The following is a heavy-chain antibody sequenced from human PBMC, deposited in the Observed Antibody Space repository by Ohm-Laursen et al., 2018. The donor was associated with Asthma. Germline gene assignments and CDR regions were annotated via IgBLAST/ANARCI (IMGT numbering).Heavy chain of an antibody. CDR3: AKDFNDYIWGSWGGMDV. V-gene: IGHV3-30*18. Sequence: LRLSCSASGFTFSSYGMHRVRQAPGKGLEWVAVISYDGSNKYYADSVKGRFTISRDNSKNTLYLQMNSLRAEDTAVYYCAKDFNDYIWGSWGGMDVWGQGTTVTVSS. J-gene: IGHJ6*02. CDR2: ISYDGSNK. CDR1: GFTFSSYG. D-gene: IGHD3-16*01.